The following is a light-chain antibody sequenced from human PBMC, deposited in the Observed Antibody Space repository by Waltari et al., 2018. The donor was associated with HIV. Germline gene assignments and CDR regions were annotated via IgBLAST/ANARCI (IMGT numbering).Light chain of an antibody. CDR1: QTISTS. CDR2: AAS. V-gene: IGKV1-39*01. CDR3: QQTYSSPWT. Sequence: DIQMTQSPSSLSASVGDRVTITCRASQTISTSLNWYQQKPGEAPKILFYAASTFHIGVPSRCSGSGAGTEYNLTISGLQPEEFATYFCQQTYSSPWTFGQGTRVEVK. J-gene: IGKJ1*01.